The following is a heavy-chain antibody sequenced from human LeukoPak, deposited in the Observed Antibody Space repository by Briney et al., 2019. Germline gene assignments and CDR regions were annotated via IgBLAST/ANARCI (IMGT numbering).Heavy chain of an antibody. J-gene: IGHJ4*02. Sequence: SETLSLTCTVSGGSSYWNWIRQPAGGGLEWIGRIYTSGSTNYNPSLKSRVTMSLYTSKNQFFLRLTSVTAADTAVYYCARLGYYDILTGQDYWGQGTLVTVSS. D-gene: IGHD3-9*01. CDR3: ARLGYYDILTGQDY. CDR1: GGSSY. CDR2: IYTSGST. V-gene: IGHV4-4*07.